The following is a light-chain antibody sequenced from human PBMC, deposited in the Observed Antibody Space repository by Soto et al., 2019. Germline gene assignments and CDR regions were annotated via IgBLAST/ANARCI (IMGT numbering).Light chain of an antibody. CDR3: MQALQAPPT. V-gene: IGKV2-28*01. CDR2: LNS. J-gene: IGKJ1*01. CDR1: QSLLHSNGYNY. Sequence: DIVMTQSPLSLPVTPGEPASISCRSSQSLLHSNGYNYLDWYLQKPGQSPQLLIYLNSNRASGVPDRFSGSGSGTDFTLKISRVEAEDVGVYYCMQALQAPPTFGQGNKVDIK.